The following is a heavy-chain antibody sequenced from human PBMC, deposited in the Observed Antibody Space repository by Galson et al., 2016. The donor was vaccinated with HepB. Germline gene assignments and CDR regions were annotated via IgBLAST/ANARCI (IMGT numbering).Heavy chain of an antibody. V-gene: IGHV5-10-1*01. Sequence: QSGAEVKKPGESLRISCKGSGYSFTSYWISWVRQMPGKGLEWMGRIDPSDSYTNYSPSFQGHVTISADKSISAAYLQWSSLKASDTAMYYCARQIYGDYVNDYWGQGTMVTVSS. D-gene: IGHD4-17*01. CDR3: ARQIYGDYVNDY. CDR1: GYSFTSYW. J-gene: IGHJ3*01. CDR2: IDPSDSYT.